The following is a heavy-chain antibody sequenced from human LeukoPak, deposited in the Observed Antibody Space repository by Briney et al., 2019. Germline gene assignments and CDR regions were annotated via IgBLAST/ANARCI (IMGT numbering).Heavy chain of an antibody. Sequence: ASVKVSCKVSGYTLSELSIHWVRQPPGKGLECMGGFEPEVGETIYAHKFQGRVTMIEDTSTDTGYMELTSLRSDDTAVYYCATSGPAGVATVQAYWGQGSLVTVSS. CDR2: FEPEVGET. CDR1: GYTLSELS. D-gene: IGHD5-12*01. CDR3: ATSGPAGVATVQAY. J-gene: IGHJ4*02. V-gene: IGHV1-24*01.